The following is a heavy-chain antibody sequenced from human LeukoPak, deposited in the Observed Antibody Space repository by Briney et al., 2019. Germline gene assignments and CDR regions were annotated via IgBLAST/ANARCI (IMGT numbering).Heavy chain of an antibody. CDR2: INPSGGST. Sequence: GASVKVSCKASGYTFTSYYMHWVRQAPGQGLEWMGIINPSGGSTSYAQKFQGRVTMTRDTSTSTVYMELSSLRSEDTAVYYCARDKSETCGGNSYFDYWGQGTLVTVSS. CDR1: GYTFTSYY. V-gene: IGHV1-46*01. J-gene: IGHJ4*02. CDR3: ARDKSETCGGNSYFDY. D-gene: IGHD4-23*01.